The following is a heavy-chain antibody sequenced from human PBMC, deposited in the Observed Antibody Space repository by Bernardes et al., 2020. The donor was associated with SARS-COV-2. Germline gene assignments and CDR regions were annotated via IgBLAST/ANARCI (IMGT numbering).Heavy chain of an antibody. V-gene: IGHV4-61*09. CDR2: IYTSGRT. CDR1: GGSISSGSYY. Sequence: SETLSLTCTVSGGSISSGSYYWSWIRQPAGEGLEWIGHIYTSGRTNYNPSLKSRVTISLDTSKNQFSLKLSSVTAADTAVYYCARETITMIRGVSGLDYWGQGTLVTVSS. D-gene: IGHD3-10*01. J-gene: IGHJ4*02. CDR3: ARETITMIRGVSGLDY.